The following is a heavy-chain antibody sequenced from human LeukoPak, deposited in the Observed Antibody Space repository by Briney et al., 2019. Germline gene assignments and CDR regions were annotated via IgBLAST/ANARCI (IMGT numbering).Heavy chain of an antibody. CDR3: ARGYGDYGYYYYGMDV. Sequence: ASVKVSCKASGYTFTSYDINWVRQATGQGLEWMGWMNPNSGNTGYAQEFQGRVTMTRNTSISTAYMELSSLRSEDTAVYYCARGYGDYGYYYYGMDVWGQGTTVTVSS. CDR2: MNPNSGNT. J-gene: IGHJ6*02. V-gene: IGHV1-8*01. D-gene: IGHD4-17*01. CDR1: GYTFTSYD.